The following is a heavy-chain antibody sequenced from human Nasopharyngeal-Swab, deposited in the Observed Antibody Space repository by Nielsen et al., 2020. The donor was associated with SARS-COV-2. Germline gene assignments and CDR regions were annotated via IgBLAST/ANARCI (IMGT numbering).Heavy chain of an antibody. J-gene: IGHJ4*02. V-gene: IGHV4-34*01. CDR1: GGSLSGYY. Sequence: SETLSLTCAVYGGSLSGYYWSWIRQSPGKGLEWIGEINHSDRTIYNPSLKSRLTISADASKNQFSLEPRSVTAADTAVYYCTRSTWIPLDSWGPGTLVTVSS. CDR3: TRSTWIPLDS. D-gene: IGHD5-12*01. CDR2: INHSDRT.